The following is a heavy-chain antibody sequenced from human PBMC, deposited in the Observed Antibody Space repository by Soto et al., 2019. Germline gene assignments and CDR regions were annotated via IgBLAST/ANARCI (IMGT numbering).Heavy chain of an antibody. Sequence: ASVKVSCKASGGTFSSYAISWVRQAPGQGLEWMGGIIPIFGTANYAQKFQGRVTITADESTSTAYMELSSLRSEDTAVYYRARDMTMVRSMDVWGQGTTVTVSS. D-gene: IGHD3-10*01. V-gene: IGHV1-69*13. CDR3: ARDMTMVRSMDV. CDR2: IIPIFGTA. CDR1: GGTFSSYA. J-gene: IGHJ6*02.